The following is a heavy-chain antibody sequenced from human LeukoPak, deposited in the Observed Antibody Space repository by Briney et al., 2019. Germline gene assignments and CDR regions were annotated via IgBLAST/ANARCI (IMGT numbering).Heavy chain of an antibody. J-gene: IGHJ4*02. CDR3: ASRDQSCSGDTCYPIAY. Sequence: PGGSLRLSCAASGFTFSRYWMHWVRQAPGKGLVWVSRINSEGSSTSYADSVKGRFTISRDNAKNTLYLQMNSLRAEDTAVYYCASRDQSCSGDTCYPIAYWGQGTLVTVSS. CDR1: GFTFSRYW. V-gene: IGHV3-74*01. D-gene: IGHD2-15*01. CDR2: INSEGSST.